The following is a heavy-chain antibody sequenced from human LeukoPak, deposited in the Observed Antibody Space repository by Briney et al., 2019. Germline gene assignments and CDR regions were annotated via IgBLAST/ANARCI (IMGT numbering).Heavy chain of an antibody. Sequence: PSETLSLTCTVSGGSISSGGYYWSWIRQHPGKGLEWIGYIYYSGSTYYNPSLKSRLTISVDTSKNQFSLKLSSVTAADTAVYYCARDPVRGYFDYWGQGTLVTVSS. CDR3: ARDPVRGYFDY. D-gene: IGHD3-10*01. J-gene: IGHJ4*02. V-gene: IGHV4-31*03. CDR2: IYYSGST. CDR1: GGSISSGGYY.